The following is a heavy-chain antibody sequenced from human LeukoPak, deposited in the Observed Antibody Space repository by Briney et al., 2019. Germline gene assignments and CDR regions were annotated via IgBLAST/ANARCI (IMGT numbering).Heavy chain of an antibody. CDR3: GYYNSGSYSTPDS. CDR2: IHTDQTIQ. CDR1: GFTVSDYS. D-gene: IGHD3-10*01. J-gene: IGHJ5*01. Sequence: GGSLRLSCAASGFTVSDYSMSWVRQAPGKGLEWVAYIHTDQTIQYYADSVKGRFTISRDNSKNTLYLQMKTLRSEDTAVYYCGYYNSGSYSTPDSWGQGTQVTVSS. V-gene: IGHV3-30*02.